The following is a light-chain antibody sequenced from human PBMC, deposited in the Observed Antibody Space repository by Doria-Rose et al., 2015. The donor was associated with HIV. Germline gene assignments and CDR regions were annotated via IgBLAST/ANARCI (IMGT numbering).Light chain of an antibody. J-gene: IGKJ5*01. CDR1: QRVKSSY. V-gene: IGKV3-20*01. Sequence: TQSPGTLSLSPGERATLSCRASQRVKSSYLAWYQQKPGQAPRLLIYDASTRATGIPDRFSGSRSGTDFTPTISRLEPEDVAVYYCQQYGTSRGTFGQGTRLEIK. CDR2: DAS. CDR3: QQYGTSRGT.